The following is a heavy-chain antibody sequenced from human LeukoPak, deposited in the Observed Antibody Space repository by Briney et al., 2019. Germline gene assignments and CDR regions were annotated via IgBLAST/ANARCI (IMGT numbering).Heavy chain of an antibody. D-gene: IGHD3-22*01. Sequence: ASVKVSCKASGYTFTGYYMHWVRQAPGQGLEWMGWINPNSGGTNYAQKFQGRVTMTRDTSISTAYMELSRLRSDDTAVYYCARDQSGSSGYSDYWGPGTLVTVSS. J-gene: IGHJ4*02. CDR1: GYTFTGYY. V-gene: IGHV1-2*02. CDR2: INPNSGGT. CDR3: ARDQSGSSGYSDY.